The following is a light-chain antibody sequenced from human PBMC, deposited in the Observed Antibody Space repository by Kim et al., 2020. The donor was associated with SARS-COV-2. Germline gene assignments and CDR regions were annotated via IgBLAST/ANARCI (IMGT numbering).Light chain of an antibody. CDR2: DAS. CDR3: QQRYNWPLA. V-gene: IGKV3-11*01. J-gene: IGKJ3*01. Sequence: EIVLTQSPATLSLSPGERATLSCRASQTISTNLAWYQQKPGQAPRLLIYDASKRATGIPARFTGSGSGTDFTLTISSLEPEDFAVYYRQQRYNWPLAFGPGTKVDIK. CDR1: QTISTN.